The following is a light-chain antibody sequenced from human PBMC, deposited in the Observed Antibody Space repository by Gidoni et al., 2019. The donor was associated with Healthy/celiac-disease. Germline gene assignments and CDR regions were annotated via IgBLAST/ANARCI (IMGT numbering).Light chain of an antibody. Sequence: DIQMTHSPSSLSASVGDRFTITCQASQDISNYLNWYQQKPGKAPKLLIYDASNLETGVPSRLNGSGSGTDFTFTISSLQAEDIATYYCRQYDNLPTFGQGTRLEIK. CDR2: DAS. J-gene: IGKJ5*01. CDR1: QDISNY. CDR3: RQYDNLPT. V-gene: IGKV1-33*01.